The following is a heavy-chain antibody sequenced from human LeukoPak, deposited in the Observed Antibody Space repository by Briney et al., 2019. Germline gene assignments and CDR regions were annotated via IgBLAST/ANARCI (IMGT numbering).Heavy chain of an antibody. Sequence: GASVKVSCKASGYTFTSYDINWVRQATGQGLEWTGWMNPNSGNTGYAQKFQGRVTITRNTSISTAYMELSSLRSEDTAVYYCARAPVWTGYYYYMDVWGKGTTVTVSS. J-gene: IGHJ6*03. V-gene: IGHV1-8*03. CDR2: MNPNSGNT. CDR3: ARAPVWTGYYYYMDV. CDR1: GYTFTSYD. D-gene: IGHD3/OR15-3a*01.